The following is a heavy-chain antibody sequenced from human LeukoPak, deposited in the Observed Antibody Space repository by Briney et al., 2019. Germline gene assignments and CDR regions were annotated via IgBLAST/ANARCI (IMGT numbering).Heavy chain of an antibody. D-gene: IGHD2-15*01. CDR3: ARVLETDCTGGSCYSGLDY. J-gene: IGHJ4*02. V-gene: IGHV3-21*01. Sequence: GGSLRLSCAASGFTFSSYNMKWVRQAPGEGLEWVSSISRTGTYIYYADSVKGRSTVSRDNAQNSLYLQMNSLRVEDTAVYYCARVLETDCTGGSCYSGLDYWGQGTLVTVSS. CDR2: ISRTGTYI. CDR1: GFTFSSYN.